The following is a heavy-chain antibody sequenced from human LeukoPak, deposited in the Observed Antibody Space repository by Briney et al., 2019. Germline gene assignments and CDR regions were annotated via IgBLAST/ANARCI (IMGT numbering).Heavy chain of an antibody. V-gene: IGHV4-39*01. CDR1: GGSISSSSYY. D-gene: IGHD6-19*01. J-gene: IGHJ4*02. CDR2: IYYSGST. Sequence: SETLSLTCTVSGGSISSSSYYWGWIRQPPGKGLEWIGSIYYSGSTYYNPSLKSRVTISVDTFKNQFSLKLSSVTAADTAVYYCARHEYSSGWPTTDFDYWGQGTLVTVSS. CDR3: ARHEYSSGWPTTDFDY.